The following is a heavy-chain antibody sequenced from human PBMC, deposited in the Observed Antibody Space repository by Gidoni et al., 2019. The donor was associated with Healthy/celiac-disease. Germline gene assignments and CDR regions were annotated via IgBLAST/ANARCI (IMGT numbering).Heavy chain of an antibody. D-gene: IGHD3-10*01. V-gene: IGHV4-34*01. Sequence: QVQLQQWGAGLLKPSETLSLTCAVYGGSFSGYYWSWIRQPPGKGLEWIGEINHSGSTNYNPSLKSRVTISVDTSKNQFSLKLSSVTAADTAVYYCARGGRNTYYYGSGSYYKDGMDVWGQGTTVTVSS. J-gene: IGHJ6*02. CDR1: GGSFSGYY. CDR2: INHSGST. CDR3: ARGGRNTYYYGSGSYYKDGMDV.